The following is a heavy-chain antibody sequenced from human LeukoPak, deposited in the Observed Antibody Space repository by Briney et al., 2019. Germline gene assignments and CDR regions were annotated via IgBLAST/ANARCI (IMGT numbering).Heavy chain of an antibody. D-gene: IGHD3-10*01. CDR1: GGSISTTSYS. CDR3: ARLPRSGKYYFDY. Sequence: SETLSLTCTVSGGSISTTSYSWVWIRQPPGKGLEWIGNIYYTGSTYNNPSLKSRVTFSVDTSENQFSLKLSSVTAADTAVSYCARLPRSGKYYFDYWGQGTLVTVSS. CDR2: IYYTGST. V-gene: IGHV4-39*01. J-gene: IGHJ4*02.